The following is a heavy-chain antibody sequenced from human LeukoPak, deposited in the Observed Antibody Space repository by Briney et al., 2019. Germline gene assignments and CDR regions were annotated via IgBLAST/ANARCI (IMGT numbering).Heavy chain of an antibody. CDR2: ITGSGSPT. CDR1: GFTFSSFA. CDR3: AKVNRATMISPDAFDS. J-gene: IGHJ3*02. D-gene: IGHD5-24*01. V-gene: IGHV3-23*01. Sequence: GGSLRLSCAASGFTFSSFAMHWVRQAPGKGLEWVSGITGSGSPTYYAESVKGRFTISGDNSKNTLYLQMNSLRAEDTAIYYCAKVNRATMISPDAFDSWGQGTLVTVSS.